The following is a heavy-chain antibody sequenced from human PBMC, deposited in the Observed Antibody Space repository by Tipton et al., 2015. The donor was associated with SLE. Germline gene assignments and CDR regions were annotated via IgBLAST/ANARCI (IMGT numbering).Heavy chain of an antibody. CDR1: GFTVSSNY. D-gene: IGHD6-13*01. V-gene: IGHV3-21*04. CDR3: AKDRGDSSSWYYFDY. J-gene: IGHJ4*02. Sequence: SLRLSCAASGFTVSSNYMSWVRQAPGKGLEWVSSISSSSSYIYYADSVKGRFTISRDNAKNSLYLQMNSLRAEDTAVYYCAKDRGDSSSWYYFDYWGQGTLVTVSS. CDR2: ISSSSSYI.